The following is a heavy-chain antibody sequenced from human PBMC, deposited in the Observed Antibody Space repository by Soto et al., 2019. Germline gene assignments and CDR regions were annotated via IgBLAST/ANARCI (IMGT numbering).Heavy chain of an antibody. Sequence: ASVKVSCKASGGTFSSYAISWVRQAPGQGLEWMGGIIPIFGTANYAQKFQGRVTITADESTSTAYMELSSLRSEDTAVYYCARETRSSSEYYYYYGMDVWGQGTTVTVSS. V-gene: IGHV1-69*13. J-gene: IGHJ6*02. CDR2: IIPIFGTA. CDR1: GGTFSSYA. CDR3: ARETRSSSEYYYYYGMDV. D-gene: IGHD6-6*01.